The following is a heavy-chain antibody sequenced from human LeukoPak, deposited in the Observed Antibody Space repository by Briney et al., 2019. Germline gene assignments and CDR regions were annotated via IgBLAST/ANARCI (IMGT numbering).Heavy chain of an antibody. J-gene: IGHJ4*02. Sequence: PGGSLRLSCAASGFTVSSNYMSWVRQAPGKGLEWVSVIYSGGSTYYADSVKGRFTISRHNSRNTLYLQMNSLRAEDTAVYYCAIWSGYYFDYWGQGTLVTVSS. CDR1: GFTVSSNY. V-gene: IGHV3-53*04. CDR2: IYSGGST. D-gene: IGHD3-3*01. CDR3: AIWSGYYFDY.